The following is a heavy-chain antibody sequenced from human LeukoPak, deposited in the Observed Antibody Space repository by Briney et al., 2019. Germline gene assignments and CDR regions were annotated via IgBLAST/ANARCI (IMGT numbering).Heavy chain of an antibody. D-gene: IGHD1-14*01. CDR3: ARWDRFHGV. J-gene: IGHJ4*02. CDR1: GFTFSTYS. Sequence: GGSLRLSCAASGFTFSTYSMNWVRQAPGQGLEWVSSISSSSTYIYYADSVKGRFTISRVNSKNSLYLQMNNLRAEDTAVYYCARWDRFHGVWGQGTLVTVSS. V-gene: IGHV3-21*01. CDR2: ISSSSTYI.